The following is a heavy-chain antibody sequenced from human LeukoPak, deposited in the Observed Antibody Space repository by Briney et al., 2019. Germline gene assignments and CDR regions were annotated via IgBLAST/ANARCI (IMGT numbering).Heavy chain of an antibody. Sequence: GGSLRLSCAASGFTFNNYAMSWVRQAPGRGLEWVSAISGSGGTTYYADSVKGRFTISRDNSKNTLSLQMNSLRAEDTAVYYCAKATQWTSDYWGQGTLVTVSS. D-gene: IGHD6-19*01. CDR2: ISGSGGTT. CDR1: GFTFNNYA. J-gene: IGHJ4*02. CDR3: AKATQWTSDY. V-gene: IGHV3-23*01.